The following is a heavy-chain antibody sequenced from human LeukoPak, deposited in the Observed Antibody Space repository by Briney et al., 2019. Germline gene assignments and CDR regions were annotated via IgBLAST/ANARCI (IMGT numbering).Heavy chain of an antibody. CDR3: ARRGLRDFDY. V-gene: IGHV1-2*02. CDR1: GYTFTDYY. D-gene: IGHD4-17*01. CDR2: INPNSGGT. J-gene: IGHJ4*02. Sequence: ASVKVSCKTAGYTFTDYYMHWVRQAPGQGLEWMGWINPNSGGTNYAQKFQGRVTMTRDTSISTAYMELSRLRSDDTAVYYCARRGLRDFDYWGQGTLVTVSS.